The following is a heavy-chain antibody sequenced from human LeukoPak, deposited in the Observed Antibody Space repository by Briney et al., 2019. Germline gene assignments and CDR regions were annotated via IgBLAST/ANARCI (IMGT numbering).Heavy chain of an antibody. CDR2: INTNTGNP. V-gene: IGHV7-4-1*02. J-gene: IGHJ3*02. CDR3: ASDKNIAAAGNDAFDI. CDR1: GYTFTCYY. D-gene: IGHD6-13*01. Sequence: ASVKVSCKASGYTFTCYYMHWVRQAPGQGLEWMGWINTNTGNPTYAQGFTGRFVFSLDTSVTTAYLQISSLKAEDTAVYYCASDKNIAAAGNDAFDIWGQGTMVTVSS.